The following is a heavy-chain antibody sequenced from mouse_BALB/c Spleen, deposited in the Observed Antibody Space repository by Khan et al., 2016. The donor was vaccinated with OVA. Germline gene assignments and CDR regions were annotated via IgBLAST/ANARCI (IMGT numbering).Heavy chain of an antibody. J-gene: IGHJ3*01. CDR3: SMLRRTAWFAY. Sequence: EVQLQESGPDLVKPSQSLSLTCTVTGYSITSGYSWHWIRQSPGNNLEWMGYIHYSGNTNYNQSLKSRISITRDTSKNQFFLQLNSVTTEDTATYYGSMLRRTAWFAYWGQGTLVTVSA. CDR2: IHYSGNT. D-gene: IGHD2-12*01. CDR1: GYSITSGYS. V-gene: IGHV3-1*02.